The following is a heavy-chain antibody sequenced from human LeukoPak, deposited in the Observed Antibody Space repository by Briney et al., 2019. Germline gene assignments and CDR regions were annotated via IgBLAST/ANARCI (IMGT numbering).Heavy chain of an antibody. CDR1: GGSFSGYY. Sequence: SETLSLTCAVSGGSFSGYYWGWIRQPPGKGLEWIGFMFHSGSTYYNPSLKSRVTISVDTSKNQFSLKLSSVTAADTAVYYCARFLGSGYPDYWGQGTLVTVSS. CDR2: MFHSGST. V-gene: IGHV4-34*12. D-gene: IGHD3-22*01. CDR3: ARFLGSGYPDY. J-gene: IGHJ4*02.